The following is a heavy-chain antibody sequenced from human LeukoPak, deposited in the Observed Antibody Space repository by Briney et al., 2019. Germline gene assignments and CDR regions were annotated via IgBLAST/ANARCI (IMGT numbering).Heavy chain of an antibody. D-gene: IGHD3-22*01. CDR1: GYTFTGYY. V-gene: IGHV1-2*02. CDR3: ARALYYSSGYYYFDY. CDR2: INPNSGGT. J-gene: IGHJ4*02. Sequence: ASVKVSCKASGYTFTGYYMHWVRQAPGQGLEWMGWINPNSGGTNYAQKFQGRVTMTRDTSISTAYMELSRLRSDDTAVYYCARALYYSSGYYYFDYWGQGTLVSVSS.